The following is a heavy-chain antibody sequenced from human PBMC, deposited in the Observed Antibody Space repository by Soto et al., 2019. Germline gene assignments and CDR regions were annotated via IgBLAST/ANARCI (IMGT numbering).Heavy chain of an antibody. CDR2: ISSSSIYT. CDR3: ARVGLYYHYVWGSYRPGWFDP. Sequence: GGSLRLSCAASGFTFSDYYMSWIRQAPGKGLEWVSYISSSSIYTNYADSVKGRFTISRDNAKNSLYLQMNSLRAEDTAVYYCARVGLYYHYVWGSYRPGWFDPWGAGTMLTV. CDR1: GFTFSDYY. D-gene: IGHD3-16*02. J-gene: IGHJ5*02. V-gene: IGHV3-11*06.